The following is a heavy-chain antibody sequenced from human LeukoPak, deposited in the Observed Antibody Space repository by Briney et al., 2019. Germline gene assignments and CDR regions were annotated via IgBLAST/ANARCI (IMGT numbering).Heavy chain of an antibody. V-gene: IGHV1-3*01. J-gene: IGHJ4*02. CDR2: INAGNGNT. CDR1: GYTFTSYA. D-gene: IGHD6-19*01. CDR3: ARPTGKWLPLDY. Sequence: GASVKVSCKASGYTFTSYAMHWVRQAPGQRLEWMGWINAGNGNTKYSQKFQGRVTITGDTSASTAYMELSSLRSEDTAVYYCARPTGKWLPLDYWGQGTLVTVSS.